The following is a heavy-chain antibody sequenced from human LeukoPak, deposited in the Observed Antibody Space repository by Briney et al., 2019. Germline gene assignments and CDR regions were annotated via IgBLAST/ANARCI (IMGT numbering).Heavy chain of an antibody. CDR3: ATVGIYYGSGSYRH. D-gene: IGHD3-10*01. Sequence: ASVKVSCEVSGYTLTELSMHWVRQAPGKGLEWMGGFDPEDGETIYAQKFQGRVTMTEDTSTDTAYMELSSLRSEDTAVYYCATVGIYYGSGSYRHWGQGTLVTVSS. V-gene: IGHV1-24*01. J-gene: IGHJ4*02. CDR2: FDPEDGET. CDR1: GYTLTELS.